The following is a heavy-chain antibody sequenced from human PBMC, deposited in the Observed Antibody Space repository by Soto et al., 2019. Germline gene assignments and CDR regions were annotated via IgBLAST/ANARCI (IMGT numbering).Heavy chain of an antibody. CDR3: ARATKGRLDV. J-gene: IGHJ6*02. CDR1: SGSISTYY. CDR2: IYYSGST. V-gene: IGHV4-59*01. D-gene: IGHD2-8*01. Sequence: QVQLQESGPGLLKPSETLSLTCAVSSGSISTYYWSWIRQPPGKGLEWIGYIYYSGSTNYNPSLKSRVTISVDTSKNQSSLKLSAVTAADTAVYYCARATKGRLDVWGQGTTVTVSS.